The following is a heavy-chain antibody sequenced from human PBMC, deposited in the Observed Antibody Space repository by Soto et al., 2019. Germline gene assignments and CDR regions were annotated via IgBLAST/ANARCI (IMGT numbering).Heavy chain of an antibody. CDR3: ASGMRVPHYYYYGMDV. D-gene: IGHD3-10*01. V-gene: IGHV1-8*01. Sequence: QVQLVQSGAEVKKPGASVKVSCKASGYTFTSYDINWVRQATGQGLEWMGWMNPNSGNTGYAQKFQGRVTMTRNTSISTADMELSSLRSEGTAVYYCASGMRVPHYYYYGMDVWGQGTTVTVSS. CDR2: MNPNSGNT. CDR1: GYTFTSYD. J-gene: IGHJ6*02.